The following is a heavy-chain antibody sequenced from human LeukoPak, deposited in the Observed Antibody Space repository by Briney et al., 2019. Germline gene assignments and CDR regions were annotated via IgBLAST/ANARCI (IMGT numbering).Heavy chain of an antibody. CDR1: GFTFRSYP. V-gene: IGHV3-23*01. CDR2: ISGTGDSP. CDR3: AKDIGWFDP. J-gene: IGHJ5*02. Sequence: PGGSLRLSCAASGFTFRSYPINWVRQAPGKGLEWVSAISGTGDSPHYADSVKGRFTISRDNSKNTLYLQMNSLRAEDTAFYYCAKDIGWFDPWGQGTLVTVSS.